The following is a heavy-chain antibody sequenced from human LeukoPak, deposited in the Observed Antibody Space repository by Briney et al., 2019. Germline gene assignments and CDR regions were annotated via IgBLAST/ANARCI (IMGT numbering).Heavy chain of an antibody. D-gene: IGHD2-2*02. CDR3: ARVVGRYCSSTRCYIAY. V-gene: IGHV4-59*01. J-gene: IGHJ4*02. Sequence: SETLSLTCTVSGGSISTYYWSWIRQPPGKGLEWIGYIYDSGSTNYNPSLKSRVTISEDTSKRQFSLKLRSVTAADTAVYYCARVVGRYCSSTRCYIAYWGQGTLVTVSS. CDR1: GGSISTYY. CDR2: IYDSGST.